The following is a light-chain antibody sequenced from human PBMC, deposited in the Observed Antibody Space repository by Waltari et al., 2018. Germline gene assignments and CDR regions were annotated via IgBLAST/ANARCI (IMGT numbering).Light chain of an antibody. CDR3: QQYNNWPPIT. Sequence: ETVMTQSPATPSVSTGERATLSCRASESISNNLAWYQQKPGQAPRLLIYRASTRATGIPARFSGSGSGTEFTLTISSLQSEDFAVYYCQQYNNWPPITFGGGTKVEI. V-gene: IGKV3-15*01. CDR1: ESISNN. J-gene: IGKJ4*01. CDR2: RAS.